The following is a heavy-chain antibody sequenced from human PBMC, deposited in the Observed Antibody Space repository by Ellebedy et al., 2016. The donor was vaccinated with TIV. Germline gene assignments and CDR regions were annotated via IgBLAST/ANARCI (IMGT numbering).Heavy chain of an antibody. V-gene: IGHV3-23*01. Sequence: GESLKISXAASGFTFSSYAMSWVRQAPGKGLEWVSAISGSGGSTYYADSVKGRFTISRDNSKNTLHLQMNSLRAEDTAVYYCANPMVRGVMVFDYWGQGTLVTVSS. CDR2: ISGSGGST. J-gene: IGHJ4*02. CDR3: ANPMVRGVMVFDY. D-gene: IGHD3-10*01. CDR1: GFTFSSYA.